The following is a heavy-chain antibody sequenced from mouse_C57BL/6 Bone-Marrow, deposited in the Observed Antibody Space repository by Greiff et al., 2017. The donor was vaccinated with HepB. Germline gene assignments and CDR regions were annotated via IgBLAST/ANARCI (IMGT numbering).Heavy chain of an antibody. CDR3: ASPPLCCYGSSYAMDY. D-gene: IGHD1-1*01. CDR2: INPNNGGT. CDR1: GYTFTDYN. V-gene: IGHV1-22*01. Sequence: EVQLQQSGPELVKPGASVKMSCKASGYTFTDYNMHWVKQSHGKSLEWIGYINPNNGGTGYNQKFKGKATLTVNKSSSTAYMELRSLTSEDSAVYYCASPPLCCYGSSYAMDYWGQGTSVTVSS. J-gene: IGHJ4*01.